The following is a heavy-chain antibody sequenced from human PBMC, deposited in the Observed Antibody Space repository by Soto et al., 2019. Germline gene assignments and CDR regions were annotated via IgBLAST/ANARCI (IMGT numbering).Heavy chain of an antibody. D-gene: IGHD3-22*01. Sequence: PPGKGLEGIGYICLRSSTYYNPSLKSRVTMSVDRSKNPFSLMLSSVIAADTAVYYCARCSYYYDRSRYSYVSPGFGIWGQGIFVTVSS. CDR3: ARCSYYYDRSRYSYVSPGFGI. V-gene: IGHV4-30-2*01. CDR2: ICLRSST. J-gene: IGHJ4*03.